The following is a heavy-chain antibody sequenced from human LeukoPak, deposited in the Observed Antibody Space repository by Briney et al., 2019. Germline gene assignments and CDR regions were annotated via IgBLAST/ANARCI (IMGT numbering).Heavy chain of an antibody. CDR3: ARGYTKDMTSVTHFDY. Sequence: ASVKDSCKASGYSFTSYAMNWVRQAPGQGLEWMGWINTNTGYPTYAQGFTGRLVFYLDTSVSTAYLQISCLKAEDTGVYYCARGYTKDMTSVTHFDYWGQGTLVTVSS. D-gene: IGHD4-17*01. V-gene: IGHV7-4-1*02. J-gene: IGHJ4*02. CDR2: INTNTGYP. CDR1: GYSFTSYA.